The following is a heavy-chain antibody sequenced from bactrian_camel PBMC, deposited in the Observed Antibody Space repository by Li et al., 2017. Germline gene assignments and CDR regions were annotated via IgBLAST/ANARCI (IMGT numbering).Heavy chain of an antibody. CDR3: AAHSGNCYTFRGTDFGY. D-gene: IGHD2*01. J-gene: IGHJ6*01. CDR1: GFSFADNV. V-gene: IGHV3S55*01. Sequence: LVESGGGSVQAGGSLKLTCTASGFSFADNVMGWYRQAPGNECELVSAKMYGERLWYADSVKGRFTISKDNARNTLYLQMNSLEPEDTGMYYCAAHSGNCYTFRGTDFGYWGQGTQVTVS. CDR2: KMYGERL.